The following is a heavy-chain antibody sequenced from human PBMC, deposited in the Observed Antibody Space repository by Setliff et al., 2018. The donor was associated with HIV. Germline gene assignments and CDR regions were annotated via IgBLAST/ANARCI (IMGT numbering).Heavy chain of an antibody. CDR3: ARESACSSTSCPKVLDY. V-gene: IGHV1-69*10. CDR2: IIPILGIA. CDR1: GGSFSSYA. Sequence: SVKVSCKASGGSFSSYALHRVRQAPGQGLEWMGGIIPILGIANYAQKFQGRVTITADESTNTGYMELSSLRSEDTAVYYCARESACSSTSCPKVLDYWGQGTLVTVSS. D-gene: IGHD2-2*01. J-gene: IGHJ4*02.